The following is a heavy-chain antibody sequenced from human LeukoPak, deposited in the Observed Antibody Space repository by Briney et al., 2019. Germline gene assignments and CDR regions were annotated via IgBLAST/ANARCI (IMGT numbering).Heavy chain of an antibody. CDR1: RGSISSYY. CDR3: ARGVEMATYEFDP. D-gene: IGHD5-24*01. Sequence: SETLSLTCTVSRGSISSYYWSWIRQPPGKGLEWIGYIYYSGSTNYNPSLKSRVTISVDTSKNQFSLKLSSVTAADTAVYYCARGVEMATYEFDPWGQGTLVTVSA. J-gene: IGHJ5*02. V-gene: IGHV4-59*01. CDR2: IYYSGST.